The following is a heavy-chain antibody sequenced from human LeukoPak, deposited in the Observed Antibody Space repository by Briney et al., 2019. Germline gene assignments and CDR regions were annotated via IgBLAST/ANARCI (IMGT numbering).Heavy chain of an antibody. CDR2: IYYSGST. CDR1: GGSISSGGYY. J-gene: IGHJ4*02. Sequence: SQTLSLTCTVSGGSISSGGYYWSWIRQPPGKGLEWIGYIYYSGSTNYNPSLKSRVTISVDTSKNQFSLKLSSVTAADTAVYYCARSDSSGYHPEYYFDYWGQGTLVTVSS. D-gene: IGHD3-22*01. V-gene: IGHV4-61*08. CDR3: ARSDSSGYHPEYYFDY.